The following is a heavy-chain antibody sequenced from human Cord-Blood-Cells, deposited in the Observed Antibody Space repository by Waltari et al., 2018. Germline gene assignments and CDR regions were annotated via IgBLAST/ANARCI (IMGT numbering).Heavy chain of an antibody. V-gene: IGHV3-7*01. J-gene: IGHJ4*02. CDR3: ASKQWLVDVDDY. CDR2: IKQDGSEK. CDR1: GFTFRSYW. Sequence: EVQLVESGGGLVQPGGSLRLSCAASGFTFRSYWMSWVRQAPGKGLEWVANIKQDGSEKYYVDSVKGRFTISRDNAKNSLYLQMNSLRAEDTAVYYCASKQWLVDVDDYWGQGTLVTVSS. D-gene: IGHD6-19*01.